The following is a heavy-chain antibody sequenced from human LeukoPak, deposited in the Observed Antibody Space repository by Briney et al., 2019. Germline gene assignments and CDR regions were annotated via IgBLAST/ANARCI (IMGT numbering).Heavy chain of an antibody. D-gene: IGHD3-22*01. J-gene: IGHJ5*02. Sequence: ASVKVSCKVSGYTLTELSMHWVRQAPGKGLEWMGGFDPEDGETIYAQKFQGRVTITEDTSTDTAYMELSGLRSEDTAVYYCATTDPYYYDSSGYYPHWFDPWGQGTLVTVSS. V-gene: IGHV1-24*01. CDR1: GYTLTELS. CDR3: ATTDPYYYDSSGYYPHWFDP. CDR2: FDPEDGET.